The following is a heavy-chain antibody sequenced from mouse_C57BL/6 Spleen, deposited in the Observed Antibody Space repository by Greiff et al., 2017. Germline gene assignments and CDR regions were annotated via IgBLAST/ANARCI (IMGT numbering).Heavy chain of an antibody. CDR3: ARSYYSGSSPIDY. J-gene: IGHJ2*01. CDR2: IYPRDGST. V-gene: IGHV1-78*01. CDR1: GYTFTDHT. D-gene: IGHD1-1*01. Sequence: QVQLKQSDAELVKPGASVKISCKASGYTFTDHTIHWMKQRPEQGLEWIGYIYPRDGSTNYTEKFKGKATLTADKSSSTAYMQLTSLTSEDSAVYFCARSYYSGSSPIDYWGQGTTLTVSS.